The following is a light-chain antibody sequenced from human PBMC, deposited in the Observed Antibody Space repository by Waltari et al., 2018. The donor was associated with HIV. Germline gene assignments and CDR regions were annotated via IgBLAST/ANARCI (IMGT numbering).Light chain of an antibody. CDR3: CSYAGSFKTV. J-gene: IGLJ2*01. CDR2: DIS. Sequence: QSALTQPRSVSGSPGQSVTISCTGSSSDVGGSTYVSWYQQHPGKAPKLIIYDISKRPSGVPDRFSGSKSGNTASLTISGLQAEDDADYYCCSYAGSFKTVFGGGTKVTVL. V-gene: IGLV2-11*01. CDR1: SSDVGGSTY.